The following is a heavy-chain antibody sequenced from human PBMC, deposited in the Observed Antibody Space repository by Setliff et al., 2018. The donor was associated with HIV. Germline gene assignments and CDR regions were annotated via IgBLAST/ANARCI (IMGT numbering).Heavy chain of an antibody. CDR1: GGSITPHY. V-gene: IGHV4-59*11. D-gene: IGHD6-19*01. Sequence: ASETLSLTCTVSGGSITPHYWSWIRQPPGKGLEWIGLIYYSGSTNYSTSLKSRVTISVDSSKNQFSLKLTSVTAADAAIYYCARQFPPYHSGAHYSDLWSQGTLVTVSS. CDR3: ARQFPPYHSGAHYSDL. CDR2: IYYSGST. J-gene: IGHJ5*02.